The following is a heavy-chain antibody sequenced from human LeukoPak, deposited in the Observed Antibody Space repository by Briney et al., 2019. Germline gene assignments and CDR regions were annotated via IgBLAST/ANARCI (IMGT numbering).Heavy chain of an antibody. Sequence: GGSLRLSCAASGFTVSSNYMSWVRQAPGKGLEWVSVIYSGGSTYYADSVKGRFTISRDNSKNTLYLQMNSLRAEDTAVYYCARDSSSWYYYYGMDVWGQGTTVTASS. V-gene: IGHV3-66*01. D-gene: IGHD6-13*01. CDR2: IYSGGST. CDR1: GFTVSSNY. J-gene: IGHJ6*02. CDR3: ARDSSSWYYYYGMDV.